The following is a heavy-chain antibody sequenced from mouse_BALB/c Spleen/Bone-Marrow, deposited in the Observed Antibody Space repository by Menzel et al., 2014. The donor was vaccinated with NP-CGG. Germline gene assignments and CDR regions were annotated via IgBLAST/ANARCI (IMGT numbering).Heavy chain of an antibody. V-gene: IGHV7-3*02. CDR2: IRNKANGYTT. J-gene: IGHJ3*01. Sequence: EVQLQQSGGGLVQPGGSLRLSCATSGFTFTDYYMSWVRQPPGKALEWLGFIRNKANGYTTEYSASVKGRFTISRDNSQSILYLQMNTLRAGDSATYYCARDVGNYVRFAYWGQGTLVTVSA. CDR1: GFTFTDYY. CDR3: ARDVGNYVRFAY. D-gene: IGHD2-1*01.